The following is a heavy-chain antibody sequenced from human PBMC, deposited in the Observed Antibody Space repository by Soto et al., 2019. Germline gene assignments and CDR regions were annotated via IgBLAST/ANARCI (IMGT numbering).Heavy chain of an antibody. V-gene: IGHV4-34*01. CDR3: AQGYGDFWSGYLVY. CDR2: INHSGST. J-gene: IGHJ4*02. Sequence: ETLSLTCAVYGGSFSGYYWSWIRQPPGKGLERIGEINHSGSTNYSPSLKSRVTISVDTSKNQFSLKLSSVTAADTAVYYCAQGYGDFWSGYLVYWGQGTLVTVSS. CDR1: GGSFSGYY. D-gene: IGHD3-3*01.